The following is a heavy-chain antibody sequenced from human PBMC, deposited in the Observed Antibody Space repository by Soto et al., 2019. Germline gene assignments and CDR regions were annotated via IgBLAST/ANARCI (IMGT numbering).Heavy chain of an antibody. CDR3: ARESEFDYYDSSGYYCWFDP. CDR1: GGSISSSSYY. D-gene: IGHD3-22*01. V-gene: IGHV4-39*01. Sequence: SETLSLTCTVSGGSISSSSYYWGWIRQPPGKGLEWIGSIYYSGSTYYNPSLKSRVTISVDTSKNQFSLKLSSVTAADTAVYYCARESEFDYYDSSGYYCWFDPWGQGTLVTVS. CDR2: IYYSGST. J-gene: IGHJ5*02.